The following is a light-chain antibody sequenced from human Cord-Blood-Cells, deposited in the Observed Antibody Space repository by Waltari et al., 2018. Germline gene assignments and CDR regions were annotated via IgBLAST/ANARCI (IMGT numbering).Light chain of an antibody. CDR3: CSYAGSYTFDYV. V-gene: IGLV2-11*01. Sequence: QSALTQPRSVSGSPGQSVTISCTGTSSDVGGYNYVSWYQQHPGKAPKPMIYDFSKRPSGVPDRFSCSKSGNTASLTISGLQAEDEADYYCCSYAGSYTFDYVFGTGTKVTVL. J-gene: IGLJ1*01. CDR1: SSDVGGYNY. CDR2: DFS.